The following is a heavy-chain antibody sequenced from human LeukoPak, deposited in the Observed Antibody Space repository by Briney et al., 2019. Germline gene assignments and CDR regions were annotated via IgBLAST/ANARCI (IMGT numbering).Heavy chain of an antibody. Sequence: ASVKVSCKASGYTFTGYYMHWVRQAPGQGLEWMGWINPNSGGTNYAQKFQGKVTMTRDTSISTAYMELSRLRSDDTAVYYCARGGSEMATIPFDYWGQGTLVTVSS. CDR1: GYTFTGYY. D-gene: IGHD5-24*01. CDR3: ARGGSEMATIPFDY. J-gene: IGHJ4*02. CDR2: INPNSGGT. V-gene: IGHV1-2*02.